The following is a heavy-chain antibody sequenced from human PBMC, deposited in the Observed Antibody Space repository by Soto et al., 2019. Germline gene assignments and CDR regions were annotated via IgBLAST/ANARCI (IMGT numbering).Heavy chain of an antibody. J-gene: IGHJ4*02. CDR3: AGRPEIHPR. Sequence: QVHLQESGPGLVKPSDTLSLTCAISGGSTSSSDWWTWVRQPPGEGLEWIGEIHRDGVTNYNSSLKSRLTISLDQSRNQFSLSLTSVTAADAAVYFCAGRPEIHPRWGQGILVPVSS. D-gene: IGHD1-26*01. CDR1: GGSTSSSDW. V-gene: IGHV4-4*02. CDR2: IHRDGVT.